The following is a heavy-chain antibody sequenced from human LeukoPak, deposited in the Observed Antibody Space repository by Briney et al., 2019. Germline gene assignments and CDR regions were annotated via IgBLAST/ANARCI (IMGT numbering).Heavy chain of an antibody. CDR2: INPNSGGT. CDR1: GYTFTGYY. CDR3: ARSGSPGNYYDSSGYYGV. V-gene: IGHV1-2*02. Sequence: ASVKVSCKASGYTFTGYYMHWVRQAPGQGLEWMGWINPNSGGTNYAQKFQGRVTMTRDTSISTAYMELRSLRSDDTAVYYCARSGSPGNYYDSSGYYGVWGQGTLVTVSS. J-gene: IGHJ4*02. D-gene: IGHD3-22*01.